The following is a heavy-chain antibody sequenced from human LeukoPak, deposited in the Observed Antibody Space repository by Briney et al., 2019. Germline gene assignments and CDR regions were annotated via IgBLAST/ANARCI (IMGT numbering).Heavy chain of an antibody. V-gene: IGHV4-39*01. CDR2: IYYSGST. CDR3: ASSQYDILTGYYNVGLG. J-gene: IGHJ4*02. Sequence: PSETLSLTCTVSGGSISSSSYCWGWIRQPPGKGLEWIGSIYYSGSTYYNPSLKSRVTISVDTSKNQFSLKLSSVTAADTAVYYCASSQYDILTGYYNVGLGWGQGTLVTVSS. D-gene: IGHD3-9*01. CDR1: GGSISSSSYC.